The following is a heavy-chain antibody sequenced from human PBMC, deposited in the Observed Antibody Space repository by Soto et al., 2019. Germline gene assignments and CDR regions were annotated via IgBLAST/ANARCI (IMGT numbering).Heavy chain of an antibody. V-gene: IGHV1-46*01. CDR2: INPSGGIT. D-gene: IGHD2-2*01. CDR1: GYTLTSYY. Sequence: ASVKVSCKASGYTLTSYYLHWVRQAPEQGPEWMGIINPSGGITNDAQKFQDRVTMTSDTSTSTVYMELSSLRSEDTAVYYCARGISTTRYYYYYGMDVWGQGTTVTVSS. J-gene: IGHJ6*02. CDR3: ARGISTTRYYYYYGMDV.